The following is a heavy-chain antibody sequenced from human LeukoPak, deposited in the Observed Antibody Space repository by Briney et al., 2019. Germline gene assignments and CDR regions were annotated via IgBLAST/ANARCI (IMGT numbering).Heavy chain of an antibody. D-gene: IGHD3-10*01. Sequence: GGSLRLSCTAPEFTLSNYWMHWVRQAPGKGLVWVSCVTSDGSATYADSVKGRFTISRDNSKNTLYLQMNSLRAEDTAVYYCAKVFRERITMVRGVIEDWFGPWGQGTLVTVSS. J-gene: IGHJ5*02. CDR3: AKVFRERITMVRGVIEDWFGP. CDR1: EFTLSNYW. V-gene: IGHV3-74*01. CDR2: VTSDGSAT.